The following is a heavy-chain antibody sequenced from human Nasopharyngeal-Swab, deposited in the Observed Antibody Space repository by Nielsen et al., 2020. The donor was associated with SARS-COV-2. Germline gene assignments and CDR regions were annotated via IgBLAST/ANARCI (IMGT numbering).Heavy chain of an antibody. D-gene: IGHD2-2*01. V-gene: IGHV4-31*03. CDR3: ARGRQYQLLFIFVEDAFDI. CDR2: IYYSGST. CDR1: GGSISSVGYY. Sequence: SETLSLTCTVSGGSISSVGYYWSWIRQHPGKGLEWIGYIYYSGSTYYSPSLKSRVTISVDTSKNQFSLKLSSVAAADTAVYYCARGRQYQLLFIFVEDAFDIWGQGTMVTVSS. J-gene: IGHJ3*02.